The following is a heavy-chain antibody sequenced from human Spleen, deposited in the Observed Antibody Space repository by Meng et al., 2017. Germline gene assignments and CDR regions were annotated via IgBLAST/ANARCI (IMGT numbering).Heavy chain of an antibody. CDR3: ARSYGSGTYWYFDL. V-gene: IGHV1-2*02. J-gene: IGHJ2*01. CDR2: INPNSGGT. CDR1: GYTFTGYY. Sequence: QGQLVQSGAGVKKPGASVKVSCKASGYTFTGYYMHWVRQAPGQGLEWMGWINPNSGGTNYAQKFQGRVTISVDTSNNHFSLKLTSVTAADTAVYYCARSYGSGTYWYFDLWGRGTLVTVSS. D-gene: IGHD3-10*01.